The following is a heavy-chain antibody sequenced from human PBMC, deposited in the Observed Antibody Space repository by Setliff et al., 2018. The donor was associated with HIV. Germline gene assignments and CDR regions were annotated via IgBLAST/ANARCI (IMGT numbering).Heavy chain of an antibody. J-gene: IGHJ4*02. CDR1: GLSLSTSGVG. Sequence: GSGPTLVNPTQTLTLTCTFSGLSLSTSGVGVGWIRQSPGKALEWLAFIYWNNNKHYSTSLKSRLTVTKDTSKSRVVFTMTNMDPVDTATYYCAYSGRQLRGPYFDFWGQGTPVTVSS. V-gene: IGHV2-5*01. CDR2: IYWNNNK. D-gene: IGHD1-1*01. CDR3: AYSGRQLRGPYFDF.